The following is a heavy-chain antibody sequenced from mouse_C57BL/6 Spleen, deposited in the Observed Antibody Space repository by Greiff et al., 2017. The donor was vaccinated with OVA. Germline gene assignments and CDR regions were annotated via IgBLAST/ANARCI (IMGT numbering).Heavy chain of an antibody. CDR3: ARGDYYGSSLFDY. Sequence: EVQLQQSGPELVKPGASVKISCKASGYTFTDYYMNWVKQSHGKSLEWIGDINPNNGGTSYNQKFKGKATLTVDKSSSTAYMELRSLTSEDSAVYYGARGDYYGSSLFDYWGQGTTVTVSS. V-gene: IGHV1-26*01. CDR1: GYTFTDYY. CDR2: INPNNGGT. J-gene: IGHJ2*01. D-gene: IGHD1-1*01.